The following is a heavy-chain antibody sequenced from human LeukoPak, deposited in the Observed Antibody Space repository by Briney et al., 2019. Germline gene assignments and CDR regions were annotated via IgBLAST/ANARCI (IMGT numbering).Heavy chain of an antibody. V-gene: IGHV3-23*01. CDR3: AKDSRYQLPSGYFDP. D-gene: IGHD2-2*01. Sequence: PGGSLRLSCAASGFTFRSFAMNWVRQAPGKGLEWVSAISGRGDTTYYADSVKGRFTISRDNSNTTLYLQMNSLRVEDTAVYYCAKDSRYQLPSGYFDPWGQGTRVTVSS. J-gene: IGHJ5*02. CDR1: GFTFRSFA. CDR2: ISGRGDTT.